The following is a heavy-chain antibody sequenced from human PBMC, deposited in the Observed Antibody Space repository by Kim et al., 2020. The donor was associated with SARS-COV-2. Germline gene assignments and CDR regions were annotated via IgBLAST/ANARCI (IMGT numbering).Heavy chain of an antibody. D-gene: IGHD3-22*01. CDR2: ISYDGSNK. CDR3: ARSPAPYSSGYLDY. V-gene: IGHV3-33*05. J-gene: IGHJ4*02. Sequence: GGSLRLSCAASGFTFSSYGMHWVRQAPGKGLEWVAVISYDGSNKYYADSVKGRFTISRDNSKNTLYLQMNSLRAEDTAVYYCARSPAPYSSGYLDYWGQGTLVTVSS. CDR1: GFTFSSYG.